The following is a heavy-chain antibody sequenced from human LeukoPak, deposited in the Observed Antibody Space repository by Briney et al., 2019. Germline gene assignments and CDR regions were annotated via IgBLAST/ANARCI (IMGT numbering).Heavy chain of an antibody. V-gene: IGHV3-74*01. D-gene: IGHD5-12*01. Sequence: PGGSLRLSCAASGFTFSSYWVHWVRQAPGKARVWVSRINCCGSSIRYADPVKSRFTISRVHAQNSLYAQISTLSADDSALYCCANDGEASGYDSGNAFDIWGQGTMVTVSS. CDR1: GFTFSSYW. CDR2: INCCGSSI. J-gene: IGHJ3*02. CDR3: ANDGEASGYDSGNAFDI.